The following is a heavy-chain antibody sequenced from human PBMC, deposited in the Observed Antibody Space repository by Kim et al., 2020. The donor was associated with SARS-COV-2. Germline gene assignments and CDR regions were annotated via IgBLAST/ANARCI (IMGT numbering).Heavy chain of an antibody. CDR3: ARDPTPYYYYGMDV. V-gene: IGHV3-53*04. Sequence: GGSLRLSCAASGFTVSSNYMSWVRQAPGKGLEWVSVIYSGGSTYYADSVKGRFTISRHNSKNTLYLQMNSLRAEDTAVYYCARDPTPYYYYGMDVWGQGTTVTVSS. CDR1: GFTVSSNY. CDR2: IYSGGST. J-gene: IGHJ6*02.